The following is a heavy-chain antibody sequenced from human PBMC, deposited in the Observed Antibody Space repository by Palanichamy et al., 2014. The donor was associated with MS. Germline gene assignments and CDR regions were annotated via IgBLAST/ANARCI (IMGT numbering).Heavy chain of an antibody. CDR3: AIKNEAYYDSSGYRKYYFYDMDV. V-gene: IGHV4-4*07. J-gene: IGHJ6*02. CDR1: GGSMSSYY. Sequence: QVQLQESGPGLVKPSETLSLTCTVFGGSMSSYYWSWIRQPAGKGLEWIGRVYSSGSTNYSPSLKSRVTMSVDTSKNQFSLRLNSVTAADTAVYYCAIKNEAYYDSSGYRKYYFYDMDVWGQGTTVTVSS. CDR2: VYSSGST. D-gene: IGHD3-22*01.